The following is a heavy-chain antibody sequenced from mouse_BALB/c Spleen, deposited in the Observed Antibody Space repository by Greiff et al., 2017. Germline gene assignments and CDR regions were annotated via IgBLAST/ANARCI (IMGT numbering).Heavy chain of an antibody. Sequence: QVQLKESGPSLVQPSQSLSITCTVSGFSLTSYGVHWVRQSPGKGLEWLGVIWRGGSTDYNAAFMSRLSITKDNSKSQVFFKMNSLQADDTAIYYCAKRGGYGNYDAMDSWGQGTSVTVSS. D-gene: IGHD2-10*02. V-gene: IGHV2-5-1*01. J-gene: IGHJ4*01. CDR1: GFSLTSYG. CDR3: AKRGGYGNYDAMDS. CDR2: IWRGGST.